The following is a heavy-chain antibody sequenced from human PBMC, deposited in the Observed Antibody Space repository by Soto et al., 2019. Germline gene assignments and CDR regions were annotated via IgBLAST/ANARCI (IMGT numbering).Heavy chain of an antibody. D-gene: IGHD6-13*01. CDR3: AKTAQQLTLDAFDI. V-gene: IGHV1-2*04. Sequence: ASVKVSCKASGYTLTGYYMHWVRQAPGQGLEWMGWINPNSGGTNYAQKFQGWVTMTRDTSISTAYMELSKLRSDDTAVYYCAKTAQQLTLDAFDIWGQGTMVTVSS. J-gene: IGHJ3*02. CDR2: INPNSGGT. CDR1: GYTLTGYY.